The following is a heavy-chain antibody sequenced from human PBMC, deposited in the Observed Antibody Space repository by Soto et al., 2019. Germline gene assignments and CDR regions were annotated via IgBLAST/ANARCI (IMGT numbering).Heavy chain of an antibody. CDR1: GFTFSSYA. CDR2: ISYDGSNK. Sequence: GGSLRLSCAASGFTFSSYAMHWVRQAPGKGLEWVAVISYDGSNKYYADSVKGRFTISRDNSKNTLYLQMNSLRAEDTAVYYCARGYDSSGYYYVGLDYWGQGTLVTVSS. CDR3: ARGYDSSGYYYVGLDY. V-gene: IGHV3-30-3*01. D-gene: IGHD3-22*01. J-gene: IGHJ4*02.